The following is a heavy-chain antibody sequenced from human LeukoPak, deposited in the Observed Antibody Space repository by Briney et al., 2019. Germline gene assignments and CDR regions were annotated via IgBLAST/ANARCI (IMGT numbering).Heavy chain of an antibody. V-gene: IGHV1-46*01. CDR2: INPKDGST. D-gene: IGHD3-10*01. J-gene: IGHJ4*02. CDR1: GYTFINYY. CDR3: ARGYYDGGSFYNY. Sequence: GASVKVSCKVSGYTFINYYMHWVRQAPGQGLQWMGIINPKDGSTIYAQKLQGRVTMTTDTSAATAYIELSSLTSDDTAVYYCARGYYDGGSFYNYWGQGTLVTVSS.